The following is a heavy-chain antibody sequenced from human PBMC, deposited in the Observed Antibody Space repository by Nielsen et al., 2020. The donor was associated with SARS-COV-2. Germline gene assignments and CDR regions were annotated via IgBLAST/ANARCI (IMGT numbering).Heavy chain of an antibody. CDR1: GFTFDDYA. CDR2: ISWNSGSI. CDR3: ARNYDSSGYPFDY. D-gene: IGHD3-22*01. V-gene: IGHV3-9*01. Sequence: GGSLRLSCAASGFTFDDYAMHWVRQAPGKGLEWVSGISWNSGSIGYADSVKGRFTISRDNAKNSLYLQMNSLRAEDTAVYYCARNYDSSGYPFDYWGQGTLVTVSS. J-gene: IGHJ4*02.